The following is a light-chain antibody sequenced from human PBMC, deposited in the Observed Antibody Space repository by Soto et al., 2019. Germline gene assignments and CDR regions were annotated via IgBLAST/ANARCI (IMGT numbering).Light chain of an antibody. CDR3: QQRSNWLT. J-gene: IGKJ4*01. CDR1: QSLGSN. V-gene: IGKV3-15*01. CDR2: GTS. Sequence: EIVMTQSPATLSVSPGESATLSCRASQSLGSNLAWYQQKPGQAPRLLIYGTSTRATDIPARFSGGGSGTEFTLTISSLQSEDFAVYYCQQRSNWLTFGGGTKVEIK.